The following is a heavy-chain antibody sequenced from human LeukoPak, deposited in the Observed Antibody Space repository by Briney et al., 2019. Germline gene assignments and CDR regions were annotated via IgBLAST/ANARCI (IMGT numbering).Heavy chain of an antibody. Sequence: SETLSLTCAVYGGSFSGYYWSWIRQPPGKGLEWIGEINHSGSTNYNPSLKSRVTISVDTSKNQFSLKLSSVTAADTAVYYCAREDRRGYSSRRSNWFDPWGQGTLVTVSS. V-gene: IGHV4-34*01. J-gene: IGHJ5*02. CDR2: INHSGST. CDR1: GGSFSGYY. CDR3: AREDRRGYSSRRSNWFDP. D-gene: IGHD6-13*01.